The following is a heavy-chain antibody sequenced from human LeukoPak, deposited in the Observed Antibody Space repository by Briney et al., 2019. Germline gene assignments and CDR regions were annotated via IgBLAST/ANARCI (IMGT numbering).Heavy chain of an antibody. CDR1: GFTFTDYF. J-gene: IGHJ4*02. CDR2: ISVGSRDI. Sequence: GGSLRLSCVASGFTFTDYFMSWVRQAPGKGLEWISYISVGSRDIFYAGSVRGRFTISRDDAKNSLYLQMNSLRDEDTAVYYCARDFAWASDYWGQGALVTVSS. V-gene: IGHV3-48*02. CDR3: ARDFAWASDY. D-gene: IGHD7-27*01.